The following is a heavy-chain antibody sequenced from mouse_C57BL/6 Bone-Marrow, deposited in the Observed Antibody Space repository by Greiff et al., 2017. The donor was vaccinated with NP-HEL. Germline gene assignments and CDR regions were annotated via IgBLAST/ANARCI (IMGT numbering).Heavy chain of an antibody. CDR1: GYTFTSYG. CDR3: EREAAY. Sequence: VKLQESGAELARPGASVKLSCKASGYTFTSYGISWVKQRTGQGLEWIGEIYPRSGNTYYNEKFKGKATLTADKSSSTAYMELRSLTSEDSAVYFCEREAAYWAQGTTLTVSS. CDR2: IYPRSGNT. V-gene: IGHV1-81*01. J-gene: IGHJ2*01.